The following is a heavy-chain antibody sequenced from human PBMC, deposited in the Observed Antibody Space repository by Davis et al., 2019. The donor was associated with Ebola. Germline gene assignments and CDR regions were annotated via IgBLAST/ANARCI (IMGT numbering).Heavy chain of an antibody. CDR2: INPSGCST. Sequence: AASVKVSCKASGYTFTSYYMHWVRQAPGQGLEWMGIINPSGCSTSYAQKFQGRVTMTRDTSTNTAYMELSSLRSEDTAVYYCATGYCSSTSCHYYYYGMDVWGQGTTVTVSS. CDR1: GYTFTSYY. J-gene: IGHJ6*02. CDR3: ATGYCSSTSCHYYYYGMDV. D-gene: IGHD2-2*01. V-gene: IGHV1-46*01.